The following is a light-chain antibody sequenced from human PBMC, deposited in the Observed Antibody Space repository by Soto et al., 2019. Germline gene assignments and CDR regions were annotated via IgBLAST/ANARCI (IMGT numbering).Light chain of an antibody. CDR2: EVS. CDR1: SSDVGGYSY. J-gene: IGLJ2*01. V-gene: IGLV2-14*01. CDR3: SSYTGSSTLV. Sequence: QSALTQPASVSGSPGQSITVSCTGTSSDVGGYSYVSWYQQHPGKAPKLMIYEVSYRPSGVSNRFSGSKSGNTASLTISGLQAEDEADYYCSSYTGSSTLVFGGGTQLTVL.